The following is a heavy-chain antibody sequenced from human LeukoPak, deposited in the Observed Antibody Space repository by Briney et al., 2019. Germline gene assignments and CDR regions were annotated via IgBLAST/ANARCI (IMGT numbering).Heavy chain of an antibody. CDR1: GGSISSYY. CDR3: ARDTGNNYYGSGSYYDY. D-gene: IGHD3-10*01. V-gene: IGHV4-4*07. J-gene: IGHJ4*02. CDR2: IYTSGST. Sequence: SETLSLTCTVSGGSISSYYGSWIRQPAGKGLEWIGRIYTSGSTNYNPSLKSRVTMSVDTSKNQFSLKLSSVTAADTAVYYCARDTGNNYYGSGSYYDYWGQGTLVTVSS.